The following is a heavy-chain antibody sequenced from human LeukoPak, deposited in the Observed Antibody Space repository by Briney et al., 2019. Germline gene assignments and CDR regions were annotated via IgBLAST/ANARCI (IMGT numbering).Heavy chain of an antibody. CDR1: GYTFTSYG. J-gene: IGHJ4*02. CDR3: TRYDVPDAQNDY. D-gene: IGHD3-10*02. CDR2: ISAYNGNT. Sequence: ASVKVSCKASGYTFTSYGISWVRQAPGQGLEWMGWISAYNGNTNYAQKIQGRVTMTTDTSTSTAYMELRSLRSDDTAVYYCTRYDVPDAQNDYWGQGTLVTVSS. V-gene: IGHV1-18*01.